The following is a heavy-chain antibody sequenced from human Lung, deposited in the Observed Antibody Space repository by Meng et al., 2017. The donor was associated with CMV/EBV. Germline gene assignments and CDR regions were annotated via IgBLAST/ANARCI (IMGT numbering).Heavy chain of an antibody. Sequence: GESXKISCAASGFTVSSNYMSWVRQAPGKGLEWVSVIYSGGSTYYADSVKGRFTISRDNSKNTLYLQMNSLRAEDTAVYYCARDGVEGGDYWGQGTLVTVSS. CDR2: IYSGGST. J-gene: IGHJ4*02. D-gene: IGHD3-3*01. CDR3: ARDGVEGGDY. V-gene: IGHV3-66*02. CDR1: GFTVSSNY.